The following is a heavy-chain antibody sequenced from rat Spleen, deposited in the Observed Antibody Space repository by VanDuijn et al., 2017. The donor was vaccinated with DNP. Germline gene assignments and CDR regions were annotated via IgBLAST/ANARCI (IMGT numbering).Heavy chain of an antibody. J-gene: IGHJ3*01. CDR1: GFTFNNYW. Sequence: EVQLVESGGDLVQPGRSLKLSCVASGFTFNNYWMTWIRQVPGEGLEWVASISSSGGSTYYPDSVKGRFTISRDNAKNTQYLQMNSLRSEDTATYYCARGGRSYFDYWGQGTLVTVSS. D-gene: IGHD1-11*01. V-gene: IGHV5-31*01. CDR2: ISSSGGST. CDR3: ARGGRSYFDY.